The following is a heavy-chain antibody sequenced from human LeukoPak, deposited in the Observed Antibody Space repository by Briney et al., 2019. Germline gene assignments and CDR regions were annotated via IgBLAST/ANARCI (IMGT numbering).Heavy chain of an antibody. Sequence: ASVKVSFKASGYPFTGYYLHWVRQAPGQGLEWMGWINPNSGFTNYAQKFQGRVTMTRDTSISTAYMELSRLRSDDTAVYYCARLANCSSSSCRSFDYWGQGTLVTVSS. J-gene: IGHJ4*02. D-gene: IGHD2-2*01. V-gene: IGHV1-2*02. CDR1: GYPFTGYY. CDR3: ARLANCSSSSCRSFDY. CDR2: INPNSGFT.